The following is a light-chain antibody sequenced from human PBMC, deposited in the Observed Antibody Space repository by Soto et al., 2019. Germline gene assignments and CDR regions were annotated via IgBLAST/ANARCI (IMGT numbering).Light chain of an antibody. Sequence: DIVMTQSPLSLPVTPGEPASISCRSSQSLLHSNGYNYLDWYLQKPGQSPQLLILLGSNRASGGPYRFRGRGSGKDFTLKISRVEAEDVGVYYCMQALQTPLTFGGGTKVEIK. V-gene: IGKV2-28*01. CDR3: MQALQTPLT. J-gene: IGKJ4*01. CDR1: QSLLHSNGYNY. CDR2: LGS.